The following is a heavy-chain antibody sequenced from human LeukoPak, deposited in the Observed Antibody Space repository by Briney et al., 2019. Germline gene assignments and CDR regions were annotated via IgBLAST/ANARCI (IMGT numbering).Heavy chain of an antibody. CDR2: IVSSGATI. D-gene: IGHD3-22*01. J-gene: IGHJ6*02. V-gene: IGHV3-48*03. CDR3: ARDRIVVVSQYYYYYYGMDV. Sequence: PGGSLRLSCAASGFTFSTYEMNWVRQAPGKGLEWVSYIVSSGATIYYADSVKGRFTISRDNAKNSLYLQMNSLRADDTAIYYCARDRIVVVSQYYYYYYGMDVWGQGTTVTVSS. CDR1: GFTFSTYE.